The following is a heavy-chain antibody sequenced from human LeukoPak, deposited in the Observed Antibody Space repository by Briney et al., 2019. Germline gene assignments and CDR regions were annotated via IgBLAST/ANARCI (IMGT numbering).Heavy chain of an antibody. J-gene: IGHJ4*02. V-gene: IGHV3-23*01. Sequence: GSLRLSCAASGFTFSSYAMSWVRQAPGKGLEWVSAISGSGGSTYYADSVKGRFTISRDNPKNTLYLQMNSLRAEDTAVYYCATHGDYGDYYYFDYWGQGTLVTVSS. CDR2: ISGSGGST. CDR3: ATHGDYGDYYYFDY. D-gene: IGHD4-17*01. CDR1: GFTFSSYA.